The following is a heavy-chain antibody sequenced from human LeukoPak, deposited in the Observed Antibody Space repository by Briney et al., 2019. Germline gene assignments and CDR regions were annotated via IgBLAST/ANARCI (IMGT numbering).Heavy chain of an antibody. D-gene: IGHD6-13*01. CDR1: GGSISSSNW. V-gene: IGHV4-4*02. CDR2: IYHSGST. J-gene: IGHJ4*02. Sequence: SETLSLTCAVSGGSISSSNWWSWVRQPPGKGLEWIGEIYHSGSTNYNPSLKSRVTISVDKSKNQFPLKLSSVTAADTAVYYCARWGGYSSSWYAVSYYFDYWGQGTLVTVSS. CDR3: ARWGGYSSSWYAVSYYFDY.